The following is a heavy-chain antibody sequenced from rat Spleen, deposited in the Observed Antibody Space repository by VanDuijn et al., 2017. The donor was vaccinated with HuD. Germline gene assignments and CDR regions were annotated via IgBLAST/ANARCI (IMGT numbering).Heavy chain of an antibody. CDR3: TRDFNYPGIKGNWFAY. V-gene: IGHV2-45*01. Sequence: QVQLMESGPGLVQPSETLSLTCTVSGFSLTSYNVHWVRQPPGKGLEWMGVIWTGGSTNYNLALKSRLSISRDTSKSHVFLKMNSLRSEDTATYYCTRDFNYPGIKGNWFAYWGQGTLVTVSS. CDR2: IWTGGST. CDR1: GFSLTSYN. D-gene: IGHD1-4*01. J-gene: IGHJ3*01.